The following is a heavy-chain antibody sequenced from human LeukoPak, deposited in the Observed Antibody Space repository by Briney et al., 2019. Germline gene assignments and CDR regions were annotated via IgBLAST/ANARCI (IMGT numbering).Heavy chain of an antibody. CDR2: INPSGGST. Sequence: ASVKVSCKASAYTFTSYYIHWVRQAPGQGLEWMGLINPSGGSTNYAQKFQGRVTMTRDTSTSTVYMELSRLRSEDTAVYYCARGDHVRIYAESAFDIWGQGTKVTVSS. CDR3: ARGDHVRIYAESAFDI. V-gene: IGHV1-46*01. CDR1: AYTFTSYY. D-gene: IGHD3-3*01. J-gene: IGHJ3*02.